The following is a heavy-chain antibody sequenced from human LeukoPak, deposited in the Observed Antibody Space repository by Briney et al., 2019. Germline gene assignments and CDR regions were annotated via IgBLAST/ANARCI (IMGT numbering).Heavy chain of an antibody. V-gene: IGHV4-34*01. Sequence: SETLSLTCAVYGGSFSVHYWSWIRQPPGKGLEWIAEISHSGSIDYNPSLKSRVTISVDKSKNQFSLKLSSVTAADTAVYYCARDRSGWYDGFDPWGQGTLVTVSS. D-gene: IGHD6-19*01. CDR2: ISHSGSI. J-gene: IGHJ5*02. CDR3: ARDRSGWYDGFDP. CDR1: GGSFSVHY.